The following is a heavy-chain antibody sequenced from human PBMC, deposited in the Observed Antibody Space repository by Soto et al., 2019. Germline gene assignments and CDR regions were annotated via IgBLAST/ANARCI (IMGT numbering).Heavy chain of an antibody. V-gene: IGHV1-3*01. CDR2: INAGNGNT. J-gene: IGHJ4*02. Sequence: ASVKVSCKASGYTFTSYAMHWVRQAPGQRLEWMGWINAGNGNTKYSQKFQGRVTITRGTSASTAYMELSSLRSEDTALYYWAGSIVVVPALDYWGQGTLVTVSP. CDR3: AGSIVVVPALDY. CDR1: GYTFTSYA. D-gene: IGHD2-21*02.